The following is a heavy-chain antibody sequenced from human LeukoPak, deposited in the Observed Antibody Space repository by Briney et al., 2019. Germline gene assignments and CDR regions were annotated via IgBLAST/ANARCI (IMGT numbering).Heavy chain of an antibody. J-gene: IGHJ6*03. CDR1: GYTFTSYA. D-gene: IGHD3-10*01. V-gene: IGHV7-4-1*02. CDR2: INTNTGNP. Sequence: GASVKVSCKASGYTFTSYAMNWVRQAPGQGLEWMGWINTNTGNPTYAQGFTGRFVFSLDTSVSTAYLQISSPKAEDTAVYYCAVGYYGSGGYYYYYYMDVWGKGTTVTVSS. CDR3: AVGYYGSGGYYYYYYMDV.